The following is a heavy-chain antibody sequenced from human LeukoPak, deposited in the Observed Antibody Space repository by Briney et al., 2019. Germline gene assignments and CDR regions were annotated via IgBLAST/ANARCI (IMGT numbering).Heavy chain of an antibody. D-gene: IGHD2-15*01. J-gene: IGHJ4*02. Sequence: PSETLSLTCTVSGGSISSGGYYWSWIRQHPGKGLEWIGYIYYSGSTYYNPSLKSRVTISVDTSKNQFSLKLSSVTAADTAVYYCARARGRYCSGGSCFWSDYWGQGTLVTVSS. V-gene: IGHV4-31*03. CDR1: GGSISSGGYY. CDR3: ARARGRYCSGGSCFWSDY. CDR2: IYYSGST.